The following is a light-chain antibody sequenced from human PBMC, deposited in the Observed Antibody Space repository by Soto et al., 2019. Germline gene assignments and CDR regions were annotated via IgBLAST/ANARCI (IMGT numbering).Light chain of an antibody. V-gene: IGLV2-8*01. CDR1: SSDVGHYNY. CDR2: EVR. J-gene: IGLJ3*02. CDR3: CSYAGSNNWV. Sequence: QSALTQPPSASGSPGQSVTISCTGTSSDVGHYNYVSWYQQHPGNAPKLIIYEVRKRPSGVSDRFFASKSDNTASLTVSGLQAEDEADYYCCSYAGSNNWVFGGGTKLTVL.